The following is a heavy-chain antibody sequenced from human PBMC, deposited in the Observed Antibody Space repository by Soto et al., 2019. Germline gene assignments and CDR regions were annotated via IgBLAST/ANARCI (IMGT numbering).Heavy chain of an antibody. D-gene: IGHD6-13*01. CDR1: GDTFTSYA. CDR3: ARLVAAADY. V-gene: IGHV1-3*01. J-gene: IGHJ4*02. CDR2: INAGNGNT. Sequence: AAVMVSCEASGDTFTSYAMHWGRQGPGQRVEWRGGINAGNGNTKYSQKFQGRATITRDTSASTAYMELSSLRSEDTAVYYCARLVAAADYWGQGTLVTVSS.